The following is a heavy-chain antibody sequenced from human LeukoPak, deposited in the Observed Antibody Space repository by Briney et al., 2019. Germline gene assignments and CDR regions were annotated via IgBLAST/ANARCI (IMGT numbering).Heavy chain of an antibody. CDR3: AKAQTGRLLWFGEFPDAFDI. J-gene: IGHJ3*02. CDR1: GFTFSSYS. V-gene: IGHV3-48*01. CDR2: ISSSGSTI. Sequence: GGSLRLSCAASGFTFSSYSMNWVRQAPGKGLEWVSYISSSGSTIYYADSVKGRFTISRDNSKNTLYLQMNSLRAEDTAVYYCAKAQTGRLLWFGEFPDAFDIWGQGTMVTVSS. D-gene: IGHD3-10*01.